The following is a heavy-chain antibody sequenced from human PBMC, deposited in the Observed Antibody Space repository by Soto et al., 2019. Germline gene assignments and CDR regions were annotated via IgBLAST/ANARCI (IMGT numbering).Heavy chain of an antibody. CDR2: IIPIFGTA. Sequence: VASVKVSCKASGVTFSSYAISWVRQAPGQGLEWMGGIIPIFGTANYAQKFQGRVTITADESTSTAYMELSSLRSEDTAVYYCARSGRGYSYGNGDYYYGMDVWGQGTTVTVSS. V-gene: IGHV1-69*13. J-gene: IGHJ6*02. D-gene: IGHD5-18*01. CDR1: GVTFSSYA. CDR3: ARSGRGYSYGNGDYYYGMDV.